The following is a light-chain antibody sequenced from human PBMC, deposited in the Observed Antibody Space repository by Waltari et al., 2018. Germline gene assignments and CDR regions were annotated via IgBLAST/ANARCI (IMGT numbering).Light chain of an antibody. J-gene: IGLJ1*01. CDR3: CSYAGANTYV. CDR1: SSDVGSYNL. CDR2: EVT. Sequence: QSALPQPASVSGSPGQSITVSCTGTSSDVGSYNLVSWYQHHPPKAPKLMMYEVTKRPAGVSTRFSGSKSGDTASLTISGLQPEDEADYYCCSYAGANTYVFGSGTKVTVL. V-gene: IGLV2-23*02.